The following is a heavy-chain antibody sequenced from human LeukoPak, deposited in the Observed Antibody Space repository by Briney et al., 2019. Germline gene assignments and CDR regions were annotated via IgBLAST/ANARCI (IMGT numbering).Heavy chain of an antibody. CDR2: IIPIFGTA. CDR3: ARAAYSYGSYYYYYMDV. J-gene: IGHJ6*03. CDR1: GGTFSSYA. Sequence: SVKVSCKASGGTFSSYAISWVRQAPGQGLEWMGGIIPIFGTANYAQKFQGRVTITADESTSTAYMELSSLRSEDTAVYYCARAAYSYGSYYYYYMDVRGKGTTVTVSS. D-gene: IGHD5-18*01. V-gene: IGHV1-69*13.